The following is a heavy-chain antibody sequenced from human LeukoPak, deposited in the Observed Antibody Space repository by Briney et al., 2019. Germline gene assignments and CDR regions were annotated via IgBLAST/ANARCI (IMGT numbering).Heavy chain of an antibody. V-gene: IGHV3-23*01. J-gene: IGHJ4*02. D-gene: IGHD3-3*01. CDR1: GFTFSNSA. Sequence: GGSLRLSCAASGFTFSNSAMSWVRQAPGKGLEWVSPILGSADSTNYADSVKGRFTVSRDNSKSTLYLQMNSLRAEDRALYCCAKWGDYDVLSGYYVPDYWGQGTLVTVSS. CDR2: ILGSADST. CDR3: AKWGDYDVLSGYYVPDY.